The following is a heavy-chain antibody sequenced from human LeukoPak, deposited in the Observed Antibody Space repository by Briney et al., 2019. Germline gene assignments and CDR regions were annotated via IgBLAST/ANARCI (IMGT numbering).Heavy chain of an antibody. Sequence: GGSLRLSCAASGFTFSDYYMSWIRQAPGKGLEWVSYISSSGSTIYYADSVKGRFTISRDNAKNSLYLQMNSLRAEDTAVYYCASKYSSGWSHYYDYWGQGTLVTVSS. J-gene: IGHJ4*02. CDR2: ISSSGSTI. CDR3: ASKYSSGWSHYYDY. CDR1: GFTFSDYY. V-gene: IGHV3-11*01. D-gene: IGHD6-19*01.